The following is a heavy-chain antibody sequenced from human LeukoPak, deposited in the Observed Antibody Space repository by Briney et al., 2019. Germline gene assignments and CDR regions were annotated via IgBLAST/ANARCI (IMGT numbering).Heavy chain of an antibody. V-gene: IGHV4-59*12. D-gene: IGHD6-19*01. CDR2: IYYSGST. Sequence: PSETLSLTCTVSGGSISSYYWSWIRQPPGKGLEWIGYIYYSGSTNYNPSLKGRVTISVDKSKNQFSLILSSVTAADTAVYYCARAPPYGSGWSKGVFDYWGQGTLVTVSS. J-gene: IGHJ4*02. CDR1: GGSISSYY. CDR3: ARAPPYGSGWSKGVFDY.